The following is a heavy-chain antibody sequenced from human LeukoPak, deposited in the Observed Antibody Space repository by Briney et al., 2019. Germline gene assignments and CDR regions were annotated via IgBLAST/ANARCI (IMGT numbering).Heavy chain of an antibody. D-gene: IGHD4-11*01. Sequence: GESLKISCKGSGYSFTNHWIGWVRQMPGKGLEWMGIIYPGDSDTRYSPSFQGQVTISADKSISTAYLQWSSLKASDTAMYYCVRNPDYPSRGWFDPWGQGTLVTVSS. J-gene: IGHJ5*02. V-gene: IGHV5-51*01. CDR3: VRNPDYPSRGWFDP. CDR1: GYSFTNHW. CDR2: IYPGDSDT.